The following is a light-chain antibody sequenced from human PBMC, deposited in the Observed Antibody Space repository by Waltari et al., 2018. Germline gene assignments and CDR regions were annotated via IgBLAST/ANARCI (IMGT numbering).Light chain of an antibody. V-gene: IGLV2-14*03. CDR3: TSFTSTTSYVV. J-gene: IGLJ2*01. CDR2: DVN. Sequence: QSALTQPASVSGSPGQSITISCTGTNGDIGGYNFVSWYQQHPGKAPRLMIYDVNKRPSGVSNRFSGSKSGNTASLTISGLQADDEADYYCTSFTSTTSYVVFGGGTNLTV. CDR1: NGDIGGYNF.